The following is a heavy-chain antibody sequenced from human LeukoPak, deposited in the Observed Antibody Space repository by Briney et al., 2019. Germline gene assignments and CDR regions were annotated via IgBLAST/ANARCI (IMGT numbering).Heavy chain of an antibody. CDR3: ARGRNDNGGMFFDS. Sequence: SEPLSLTCTVSGASLRRYYWNWIRQAPGKGLEWIGFISYSGYTSYSPSLKSRVGISVDTSKRQFSLRLSSMATADTAIYYCARGRNDNGGMFFDSWAQGNLVTVSS. V-gene: IGHV4-59*01. CDR1: GASLRRYY. J-gene: IGHJ4*02. CDR2: ISYSGYT. D-gene: IGHD4-23*01.